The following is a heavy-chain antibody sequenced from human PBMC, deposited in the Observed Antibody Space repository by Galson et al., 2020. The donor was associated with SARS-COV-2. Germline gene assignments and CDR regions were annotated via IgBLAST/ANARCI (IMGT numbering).Heavy chain of an antibody. CDR2: ISTSSSYT. D-gene: IGHD5-18*01. J-gene: IGHJ6*02. CDR1: GFPFSTYS. V-gene: IGHV3-21*01. Sequence: NSGGSLRLSCTASGFPFSTYSMNWVRLAPGKGLEWVSSISTSSSYTYYVDSVKGRFSISRDNPRNSLYLQMNSLRAEDTAVYYCARDEGIRGYNYGRLYYGMDVWGQGTTVTVSS. CDR3: ARDEGIRGYNYGRLYYGMDV.